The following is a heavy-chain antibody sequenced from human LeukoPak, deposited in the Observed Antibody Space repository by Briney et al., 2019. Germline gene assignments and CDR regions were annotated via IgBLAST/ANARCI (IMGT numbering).Heavy chain of an antibody. Sequence: RGSLRLSCAASGFAFDIHGMNWVRQAPGKGLEWVSGIIPSGSTTYYADSVKGRFTISRDNSKNTLYLQMNSLRAEDTAVYYCAKDEKGGYYDSSGYSSFDYWGQGTLVTVSS. D-gene: IGHD3-22*01. CDR3: AKDEKGGYYDSSGYSSFDY. CDR1: GFAFDIHG. V-gene: IGHV3-23*01. J-gene: IGHJ4*02. CDR2: IIPSGSTT.